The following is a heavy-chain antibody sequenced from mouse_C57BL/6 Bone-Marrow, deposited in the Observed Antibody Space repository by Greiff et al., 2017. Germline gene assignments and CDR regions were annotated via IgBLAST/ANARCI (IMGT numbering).Heavy chain of an antibody. CDR2: ISSGSSTI. Sequence: EVQVVESGGGLVKPGGSLKLSCAASGFTFSDYGMHWVRQAPEKGLEWVAYISSGSSTIYYADTLKGRFTISRDNAKNTLFLQMTSLRSEDTAMYYCAIPAWFAYWGQGTLVTVSA. CDR3: AIPAWFAY. CDR1: GFTFSDYG. V-gene: IGHV5-17*01. J-gene: IGHJ3*01.